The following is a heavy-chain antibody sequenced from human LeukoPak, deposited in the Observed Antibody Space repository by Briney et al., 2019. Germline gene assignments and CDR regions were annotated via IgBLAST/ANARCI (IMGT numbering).Heavy chain of an antibody. Sequence: GGSLGLSCAASGFTFSSYAMSWVRQAPGKGLEWVSTISGSGGSTYSTDSVKGRFTISRDNSKSTLYLQMNSLRVEDTAIYYCAKGGPQFFDYWGQGTLVTVSS. CDR2: ISGSGGST. D-gene: IGHD5-24*01. J-gene: IGHJ4*02. CDR1: GFTFSSYA. CDR3: AKGGPQFFDY. V-gene: IGHV3-23*01.